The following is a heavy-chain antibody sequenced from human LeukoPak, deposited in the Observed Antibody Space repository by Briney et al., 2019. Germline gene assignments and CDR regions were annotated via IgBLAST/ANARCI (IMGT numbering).Heavy chain of an antibody. J-gene: IGHJ6*02. CDR1: GYSFTSYW. CDR2: IYPGDSDT. V-gene: IGHV5-51*01. CDR3: ARRLAAADDYYYYGMDV. D-gene: IGHD6-13*01. Sequence: GESLKISCKGSGYSFTSYWIGWVRQMPGKGLEWMGIIYPGDSDTRYSPSFQGQVTISADKSISTAYLQWSSLKASDTAMYYCARRLAAADDYYYYGMDVWGQGTTVTVSS.